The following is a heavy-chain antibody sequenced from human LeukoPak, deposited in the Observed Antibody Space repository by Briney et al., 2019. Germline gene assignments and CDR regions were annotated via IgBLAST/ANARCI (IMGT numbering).Heavy chain of an antibody. CDR3: ARGPPFREVTLRAFDI. J-gene: IGHJ3*02. CDR1: GGSINSSSYY. Sequence: KSSETLSLTCTVSGGSINSSSYYWGWIRQPPGKGLEWIGNIYYSGSTYYNPSLKSRVTISVDTSKNQFSLKLSSVTAADTAVYYCARGPPFREVTLRAFDIWGQGTMVTVSS. CDR2: IYYSGST. V-gene: IGHV4-39*07. D-gene: IGHD2-15*01.